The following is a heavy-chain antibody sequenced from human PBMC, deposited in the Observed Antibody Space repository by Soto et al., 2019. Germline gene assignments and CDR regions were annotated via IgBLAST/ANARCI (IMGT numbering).Heavy chain of an antibody. Sequence: QVQLQESGPGLVKPSETLSLTCTVSGGSVSSESHYWSWIRQTPWKGLEWIGYIYYTGSTNYNPSLMGRVTMSVDTSRDQVSLRLRSVTRADTAVYYCARDQYDFRSGSYYYAMEVWGQGTKVTVSS. CDR3: ARDQYDFRSGSYYYAMEV. V-gene: IGHV4-61*01. CDR1: GGSVSSESHY. J-gene: IGHJ6*02. CDR2: IYYTGST. D-gene: IGHD3-3*01.